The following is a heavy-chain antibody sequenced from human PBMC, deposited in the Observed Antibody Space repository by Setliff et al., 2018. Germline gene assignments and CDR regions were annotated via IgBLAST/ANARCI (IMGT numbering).Heavy chain of an antibody. Sequence: ASVKVSCKASGDPFNAYGVSWVRQAPGQGFEWMGAIIPVLGMTDYAQKFQGRLTITADQSTTTVYMELSSLRFDDTALYYCARGPSPTVTPSRLIYFYHMDVWGTGTTVTVSS. D-gene: IGHD4-17*01. V-gene: IGHV1-69*10. CDR2: IIPVLGMT. J-gene: IGHJ6*03. CDR3: ARGPSPTVTPSRLIYFYHMDV. CDR1: GDPFNAYG.